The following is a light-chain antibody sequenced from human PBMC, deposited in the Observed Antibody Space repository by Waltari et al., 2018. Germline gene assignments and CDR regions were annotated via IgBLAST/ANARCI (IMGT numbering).Light chain of an antibody. Sequence: QSALTQPRSVSGSPGQSVTISCTGTSSDVGNYNYVSWYQQHPGKAPKLMIYDVSERPSGFPDRFSGSKSGNTASLAISGLQAEDEADYYCCSYAGSYTLVFGGGTKLTVL. CDR3: CSYAGSYTLV. V-gene: IGLV2-11*01. CDR1: SSDVGNYNY. J-gene: IGLJ2*01. CDR2: DVS.